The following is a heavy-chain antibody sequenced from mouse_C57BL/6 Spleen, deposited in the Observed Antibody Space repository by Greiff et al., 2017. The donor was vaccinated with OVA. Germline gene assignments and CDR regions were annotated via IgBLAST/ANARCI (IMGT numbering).Heavy chain of an antibody. D-gene: IGHD1-1*01. CDR1: GYTFTDYN. CDR3: ASYYYGSRPLYYFDY. CDR2: INPNNGGT. Sequence: EVQLQQSGPELVKPGASVKMSCKASGYTFTDYNMHWVKQSHGKSLEWIGYINPNNGGTSYNQKFKGKATLTVNKSSSTAYMELRSLTSDDPAVYYCASYYYGSRPLYYFDYWGQGTTLTVSS. J-gene: IGHJ2*01. V-gene: IGHV1-22*01.